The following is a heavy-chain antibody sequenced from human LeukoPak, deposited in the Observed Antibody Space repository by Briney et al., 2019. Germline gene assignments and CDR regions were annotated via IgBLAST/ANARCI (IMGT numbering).Heavy chain of an antibody. CDR1: GYTVTSYY. CDR3: ARDYLKVVVAGTAPSAGHMDY. J-gene: IGHJ6*03. D-gene: IGHD2-15*01. CDR2: INPSGGST. V-gene: IGHV1-46*01. Sequence: ASVKVSCKASGYTVTSYYMHWVRQAPGQGLEWMGIINPSGGSTSYAQKFQGRVTMTRDTSTSTVYMELSSLRSEDMAVYYCARDYLKVVVAGTAPSAGHMDYWGKGTTVTISS.